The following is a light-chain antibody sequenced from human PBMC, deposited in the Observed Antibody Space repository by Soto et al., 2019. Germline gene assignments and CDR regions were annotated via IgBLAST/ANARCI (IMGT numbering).Light chain of an antibody. CDR1: QSVSSSY. CDR2: DAS. Sequence: EIVLTQSPGTLSLSPGERATLSCRASQSVSSSYLAWYQQKPGQAPRLLIYDASSRATGIPDRFSGSGSGTDFTLTISRLEPEDFAVYYCQQYGSSPPTFGHGTKVDIK. J-gene: IGKJ3*01. V-gene: IGKV3-20*01. CDR3: QQYGSSPPT.